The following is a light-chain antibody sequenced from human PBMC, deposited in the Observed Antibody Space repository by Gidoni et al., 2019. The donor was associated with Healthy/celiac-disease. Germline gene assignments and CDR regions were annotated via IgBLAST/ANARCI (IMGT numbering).Light chain of an antibody. CDR2: AAS. CDR1: QGISSY. J-gene: IGKJ3*01. V-gene: IGKV1-9*01. CDR3: QQLNSPPFT. Sequence: DIQLTQSPSFLSASVGDRVTITCRASQGISSYLAWYQQKPGKAPKLLIYAASTLQSGVPSRFSGSGSGTEFTLTISSLQPEDFATYYCQQLNSPPFTFXPXTKVDIK.